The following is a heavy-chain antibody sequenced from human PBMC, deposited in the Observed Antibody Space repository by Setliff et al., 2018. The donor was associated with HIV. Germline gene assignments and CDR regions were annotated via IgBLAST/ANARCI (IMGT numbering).Heavy chain of an antibody. CDR1: GYPVSSGYY. CDR2: FYHSGST. CDR3: VSGPLSGYGYYFDY. V-gene: IGHV4-38-2*01. J-gene: IGHJ4*02. Sequence: SETLSLTCAVSGYPVSSGYYWGWIRQPPGKGLEWIGSFYHSGSTFYNPSLKSRVTISLDTSKNQFSLKLRSVTAADTAVYYCVSGPLSGYGYYFDYWGQGALVTVSS. D-gene: IGHD3-3*01.